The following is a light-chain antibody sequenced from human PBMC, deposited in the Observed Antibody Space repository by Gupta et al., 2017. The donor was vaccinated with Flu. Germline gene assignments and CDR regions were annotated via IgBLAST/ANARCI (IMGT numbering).Light chain of an antibody. V-gene: IGKV6-21*01. J-gene: IGKJ2*01. CDR3: QHKNSLHKI. CDR2: YVS. CDR1: EGLGSN. Sequence: ETVLTQSPEFQAVTPNETVTITCRASEGLGSNFHWFQQQSHQSPRLRIKYVSESFPGVPSRFSGSGSGTNYNLTINGREAEDAAKYYCQHKNSLHKIFGQGTNLEI.